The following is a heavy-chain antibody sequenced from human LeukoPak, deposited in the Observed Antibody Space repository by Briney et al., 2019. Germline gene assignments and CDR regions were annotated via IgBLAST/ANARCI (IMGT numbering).Heavy chain of an antibody. V-gene: IGHV4-34*01. CDR1: GGSFSGYY. Sequence: SETLSLTCAVYGGSFSGYYWSWIRQPPGKGLEWIGEINHSGSTNYNPSLKSRVTISVDTSKNQFSLKLSSVTAADTAVYYCARGRYYDSSGYYYLRPYNWFDPWGQGTLVTVSS. CDR2: INHSGST. J-gene: IGHJ5*02. D-gene: IGHD3-22*01. CDR3: ARGRYYDSSGYYYLRPYNWFDP.